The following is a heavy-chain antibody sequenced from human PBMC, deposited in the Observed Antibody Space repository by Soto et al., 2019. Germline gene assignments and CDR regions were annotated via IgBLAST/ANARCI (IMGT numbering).Heavy chain of an antibody. CDR3: ARKALWSGYYDNRYFDP. Sequence: SETLSLTCAVYGGSFSGYYWSWIRQPPGKGLEWIGEINHSGSTNYNPSLKSRVTISVDTSKNQFSLKLSSVTAADTAVYYCARKALWSGYYDNRYFDPWGQGTLVTVSS. D-gene: IGHD3-3*01. V-gene: IGHV4-34*01. CDR2: INHSGST. CDR1: GGSFSGYY. J-gene: IGHJ5*02.